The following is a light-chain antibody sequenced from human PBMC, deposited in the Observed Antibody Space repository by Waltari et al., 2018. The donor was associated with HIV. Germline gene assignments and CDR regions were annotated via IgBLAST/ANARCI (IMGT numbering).Light chain of an antibody. J-gene: IGLJ1*01. CDR3: SSYTSSSPYA. V-gene: IGLV2-14*03. Sequence: QSALTQPASVSGSPGQSITISCTGTSSDVGGYNNVSWYQQHPGKAPKLMIYDVSNRPSGVSNRFSGSKSGNTASLTISGLQAEDEADYYCSSYTSSSPYAFGTGTKVTVL. CDR1: SSDVGGYNN. CDR2: DVS.